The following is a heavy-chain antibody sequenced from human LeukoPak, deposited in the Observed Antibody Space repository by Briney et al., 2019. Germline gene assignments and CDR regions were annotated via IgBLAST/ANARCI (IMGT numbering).Heavy chain of an antibody. CDR1: TFSFRNFA. CDR2: ISDSGHRT. Sequence: PGGSLRLSCAASTFSFRNFAMSWVRLAPGKGLEWVSGISDSGHRTDYADSVEGQFTISRDNSKNTLYLQMDSLRAEDTALYYCARKKWEPTSNDAFDIWGQGTMVTVSS. J-gene: IGHJ3*02. CDR3: ARKKWEPTSNDAFDI. D-gene: IGHD1-26*01. V-gene: IGHV3-23*01.